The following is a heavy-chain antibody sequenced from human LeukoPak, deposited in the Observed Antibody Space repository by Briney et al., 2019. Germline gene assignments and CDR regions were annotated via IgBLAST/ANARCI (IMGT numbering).Heavy chain of an antibody. D-gene: IGHD6-13*01. V-gene: IGHV3-9*01. CDR2: ISWNSGSI. Sequence: GGSLRLSCAASGFSFDDYAMHWVRQAPGKGLEWVSGISWNSGSIGYADSVKGRFTISRDNAKNSLYLQMNSLRAEDTALYYCAKTYSSSYDAFDIWGQGTMVTVSS. J-gene: IGHJ3*02. CDR1: GFSFDDYA. CDR3: AKTYSSSYDAFDI.